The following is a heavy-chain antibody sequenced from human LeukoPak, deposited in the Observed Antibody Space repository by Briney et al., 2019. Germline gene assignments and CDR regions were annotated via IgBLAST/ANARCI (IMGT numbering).Heavy chain of an antibody. CDR1: GFTLSNYW. Sequence: GGSLRLSCAASGFTLSNYWMHWVRQAPGKGLVWVSRINRDGRSTNYADSVKGRFTISRDNAKNTVFLQMSSLRAEDTAVYYCALPLRDGDFYFDYWGQGALVTVSS. J-gene: IGHJ4*02. CDR2: INRDGRST. CDR3: ALPLRDGDFYFDY. V-gene: IGHV3-74*01. D-gene: IGHD4-17*01.